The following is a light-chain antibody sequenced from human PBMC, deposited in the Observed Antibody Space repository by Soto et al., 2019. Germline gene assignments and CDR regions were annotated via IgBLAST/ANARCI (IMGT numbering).Light chain of an antibody. CDR2: EVN. CDR3: TSYGDSGNFGVV. Sequence: QSALTQPPSASVSPGQSITISCTGTSSDVGGYNYVSWYQQHPVKAPKLMIYEVNKRPSGVPDRFSGSKSANTASLTVSGLQAEEEDDYYCTSYGDSGNFGVVFGGGTKLTVL. V-gene: IGLV2-8*01. CDR1: SSDVGGYNY. J-gene: IGLJ2*01.